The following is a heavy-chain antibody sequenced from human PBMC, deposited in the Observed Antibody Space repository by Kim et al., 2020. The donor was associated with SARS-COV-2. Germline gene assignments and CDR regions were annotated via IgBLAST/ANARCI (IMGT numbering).Heavy chain of an antibody. CDR1: GFTFSSYG. V-gene: IGHV3-33*03. Sequence: GGSLRLSCAASGFTFSSYGMHWVRQAPGKGLEWVAVIWYDGSNKYYADSVKGRFTISRDNSKNTLYLQMNSLRAEDTAVYYCPQSDCSGGSCYSYYYYGMGGWGQAGTVAVSS. CDR3: PQSDCSGGSCYSYYYYGMGG. J-gene: IGHJ6*02. D-gene: IGHD2-15*01. CDR2: IWYDGSNK.